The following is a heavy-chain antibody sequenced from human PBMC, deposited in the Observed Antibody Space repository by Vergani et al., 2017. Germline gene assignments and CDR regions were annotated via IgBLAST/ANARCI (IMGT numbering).Heavy chain of an antibody. CDR2: IQFDGSNQ. CDR1: GFTLSNYD. D-gene: IGHD3-16*01. J-gene: IGHJ4*02. Sequence: QVQLVESGGGVVQRGGSLRLSCATSGFTLSNYDMQWIRQGPGKGLEFVAFIQFDGSNQYYADSVKGRFTLSRDFSKNTLYLQMNSLRTDDTATYYCAKHFRGWGIDYGGKGTRVMVSS. V-gene: IGHV3-30*02. CDR3: AKHFRGWGIDY.